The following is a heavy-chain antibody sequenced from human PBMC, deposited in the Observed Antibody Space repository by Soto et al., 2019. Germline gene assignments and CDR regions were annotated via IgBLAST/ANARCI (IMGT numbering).Heavy chain of an antibody. Sequence: ASVKVSCKASGYTFSGYSITWVRQAPGQGLEWMGRISGYNGNTNYARTLRGRLTLTTDTSTSTAYMELRSLTSDDTAVYYCARDVFCGGAPACPDMDVWGQGTTVTSPQ. CDR2: ISGYNGNT. J-gene: IGHJ6*01. CDR1: GYTFSGYS. V-gene: IGHV1-18*04. D-gene: IGHD2-21*01. CDR3: ARDVFCGGAPACPDMDV.